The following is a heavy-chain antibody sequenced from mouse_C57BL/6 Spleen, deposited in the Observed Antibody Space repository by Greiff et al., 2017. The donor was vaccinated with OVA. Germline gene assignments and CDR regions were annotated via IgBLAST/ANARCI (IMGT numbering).Heavy chain of an antibody. CDR2: ISSGGDYI. Sequence: EVKLMESGEGLVKPGGSLKLSCAASGFTFSSYAMSWVRQTPEKRLEWVAYISSGGDYIYYADTVKGRFTISRDNARNTLYLQMSSLKSEDTAMYYCTRSYYSNYFDYWGQGTTLTVSS. V-gene: IGHV5-9-1*02. D-gene: IGHD2-5*01. CDR3: TRSYYSNYFDY. J-gene: IGHJ2*01. CDR1: GFTFSSYA.